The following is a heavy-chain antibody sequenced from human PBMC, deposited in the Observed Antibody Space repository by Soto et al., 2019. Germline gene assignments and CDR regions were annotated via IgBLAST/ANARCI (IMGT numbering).Heavy chain of an antibody. V-gene: IGHV3-21*01. CDR2: ISSSSTAI. CDR1: GFTFSSYS. Sequence: PGGSLRLSCAASGFTFSSYSMNWVRQAPGKGLEWVSSISSSSTAIFYGDSVKGRFIISRDNAENSLYLQMNSLRAEDTAVYYCARPPLAAAYSDANSWGQGTLVTVSS. D-gene: IGHD6-25*01. CDR3: ARPPLAAAYSDANS. J-gene: IGHJ4*02.